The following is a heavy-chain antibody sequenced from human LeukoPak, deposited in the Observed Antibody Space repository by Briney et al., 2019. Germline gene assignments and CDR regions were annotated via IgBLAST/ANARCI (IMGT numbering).Heavy chain of an antibody. CDR2: IDSSSSSI. D-gene: IGHD3-10*01. J-gene: IGHJ4*02. Sequence: GGSLRLSCAASGFIFTSHSMNWVRQAPGKGLEWVSFIDSSSSSIHYADSVRGRFTISRDNAKNLLYLQMNSLRAEDTAEYFCARGNGPGSFFIDYWGQGTLVAASS. CDR3: ARGNGPGSFFIDY. CDR1: GFIFTSHS. V-gene: IGHV3-48*01.